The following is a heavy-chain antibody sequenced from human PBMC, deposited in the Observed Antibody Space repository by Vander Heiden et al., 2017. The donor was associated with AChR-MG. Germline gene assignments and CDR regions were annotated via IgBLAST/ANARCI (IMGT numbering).Heavy chain of an antibody. V-gene: IGHV3-23*01. J-gene: IGHJ6*02. CDR1: GFTFSSYA. CDR2: ISGSGGST. D-gene: IGHD7-27*01. Sequence: EVQLLESGGGLVQPGGSLRLSCAASGFTFSSYAMSWVRQAPGKGLEWVSSISGSGGSTYYADSVKGRFTISRDNSKNTLYLQMNSLRAEDTAVYYCANHLGIGYYYYGMDVWGQGTTVTVSS. CDR3: ANHLGIGYYYYGMDV.